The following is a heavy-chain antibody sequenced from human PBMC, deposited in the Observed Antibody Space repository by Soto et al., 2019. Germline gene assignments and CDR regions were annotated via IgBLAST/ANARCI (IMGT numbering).Heavy chain of an antibody. D-gene: IGHD2-15*01. CDR3: ATGGYHFDY. Sequence: SLRLSCEGSGFIFSNAWMNWVRQAPGKGLEWVCRIKSEPNGGTTDYAAPVKGRFTVSRDDSKRTVYLQMNSLKAEDTAVYYCATGGYHFDYWGQGTLVTVSS. CDR2: IKSEPNGGTT. J-gene: IGHJ4*02. V-gene: IGHV3-15*01. CDR1: GFIFSNAW.